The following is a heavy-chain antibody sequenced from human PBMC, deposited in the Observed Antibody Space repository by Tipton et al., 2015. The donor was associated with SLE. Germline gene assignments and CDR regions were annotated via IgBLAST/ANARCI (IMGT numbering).Heavy chain of an antibody. D-gene: IGHD4-17*01. CDR3: ATRTVTTTYYYYGMDV. CDR1: GFTFSSYS. J-gene: IGHJ6*02. Sequence: SLRLSCAASGFTFSSYSMSWVRQAPGKGLEWVANIKQDGSEKYYVDSVKGRFTISRDNAKNSLYLQMNSLRAEDTAVYYCATRTVTTTYYYYGMDVWGQGTTVTVSS. CDR2: IKQDGSEK. V-gene: IGHV3-7*01.